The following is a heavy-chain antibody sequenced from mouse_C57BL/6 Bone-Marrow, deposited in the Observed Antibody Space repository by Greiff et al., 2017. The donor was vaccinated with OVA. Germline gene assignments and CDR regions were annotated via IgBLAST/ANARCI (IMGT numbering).Heavy chain of an antibody. J-gene: IGHJ2*01. V-gene: IGHV5-6*01. CDR3: ALLWLRRDY. D-gene: IGHD2-9*01. CDR1: GFTFSSYG. CDR2: ISSGGSYT. Sequence: EVKLLESGGDLVKPGGSLKLSCAASGFTFSSYGMSWVRQTPDKRLEWVATISSGGSYTYYPDSVKGRFTISRDNAKNTLYLQMSSLKSEDTAIYYCALLWLRRDYWGQGTTLTVSS.